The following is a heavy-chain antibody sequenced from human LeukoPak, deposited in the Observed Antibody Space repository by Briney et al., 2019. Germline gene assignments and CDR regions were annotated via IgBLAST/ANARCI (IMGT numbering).Heavy chain of an antibody. CDR3: ARVYYYDSSGYYWFDP. Sequence: GGSLRLSCAASGFTFDDYGMSWVRQAPGKGLEWVSGINWNGGSTGYADSVKGRFTISRDNAKNSLYLQMNSLRAEDTALYYCARVYYYDSSGYYWFDPWGQGTLVTVSS. CDR2: INWNGGST. D-gene: IGHD3-22*01. CDR1: GFTFDDYG. J-gene: IGHJ5*02. V-gene: IGHV3-20*04.